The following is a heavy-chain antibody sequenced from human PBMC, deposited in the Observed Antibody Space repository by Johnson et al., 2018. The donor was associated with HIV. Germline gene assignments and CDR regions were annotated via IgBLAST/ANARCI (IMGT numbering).Heavy chain of an antibody. CDR3: ARPSVIPLGGGYDV. J-gene: IGHJ3*01. D-gene: IGHD3-22*01. CDR2: IFSGGIT. CDR1: GFTFDDYG. V-gene: IGHV3-20*04. Sequence: VQLVESGGGVVRPGGSLRLSCGVSGFTFDDYGMSWVRQAPGKGLDWVSVIFSGGITYYSDSGNGRFTVSRDKSKSTLYLQMHSLSAEDTALYYCARPSVIPLGGGYDVWGRGTMVVVST.